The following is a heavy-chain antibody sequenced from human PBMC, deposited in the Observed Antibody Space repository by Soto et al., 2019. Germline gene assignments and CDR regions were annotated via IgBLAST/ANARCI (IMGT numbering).Heavy chain of an antibody. V-gene: IGHV4-30-4*08. J-gene: IGHJ6*03. CDR3: AGNYDFWRGPAKLADMDV. CDR2: IYYSGST. CDR1: CGSSSSGDYY. D-gene: IGHD3-3*01. Sequence: PSETLSLTWTVSCGSSSSGDYYLSWIRQPPGKGLEWIGYIYYSGSTYYNPSLKSRVTISVDTSKNQFSLKLSSVTAADTAVYYCAGNYDFWRGPAKLADMDVWGKGTTVTVSS.